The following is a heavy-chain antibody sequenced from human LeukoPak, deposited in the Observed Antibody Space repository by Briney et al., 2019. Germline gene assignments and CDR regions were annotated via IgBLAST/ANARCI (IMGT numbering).Heavy chain of an antibody. CDR1: GGSFSGYY. D-gene: IGHD4-17*01. Sequence: PSETLSLTCAVYGGSFSGYYWSWIRQPPGKGLEWIGEINHSGSTNYNPSLKSRVTISVDTSKNQFSLKLSSVTAADTAVYYCARALWDYGDYVSVYWGQGTLVTVSS. CDR3: ARALWDYGDYVSVY. V-gene: IGHV4-34*01. CDR2: INHSGST. J-gene: IGHJ4*02.